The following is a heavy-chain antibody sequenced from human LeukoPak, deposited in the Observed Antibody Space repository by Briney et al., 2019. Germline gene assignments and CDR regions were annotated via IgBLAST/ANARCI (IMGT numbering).Heavy chain of an antibody. Sequence: SVKVSCKASGGTFSSYAISWVRQAPGQGLEWMGRIIPIFGTANYAEKFQGRVTITTDESTSTAYMELSSLRSEDTAVYYCARDRGIVVVVAAYDAFDIWGQGTMVTVSS. CDR3: ARDRGIVVVVAAYDAFDI. D-gene: IGHD2-15*01. CDR2: IIPIFGTA. CDR1: GGTFSSYA. J-gene: IGHJ3*02. V-gene: IGHV1-69*05.